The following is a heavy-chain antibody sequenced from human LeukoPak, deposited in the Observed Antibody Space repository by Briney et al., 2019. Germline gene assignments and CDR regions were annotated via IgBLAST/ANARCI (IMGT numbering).Heavy chain of an antibody. CDR3: ARVVMKAFYYYYMDV. CDR1: GYTFSDYD. J-gene: IGHJ6*03. D-gene: IGHD2-21*01. V-gene: IGHV1-8*01. CDR2: MNPTSGDT. Sequence: ASVKVSCKASGYTFSDYDVNWVRQAPGQGLEWMGWMNPTSGDTGYTQKFQGRVTMTRSMSRNTAYMELSRLRSEDTAVYFCARVVMKAFYYYYMDVWGKGTTIIISS.